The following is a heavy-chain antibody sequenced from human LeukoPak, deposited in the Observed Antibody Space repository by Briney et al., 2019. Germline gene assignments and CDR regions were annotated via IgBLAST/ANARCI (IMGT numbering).Heavy chain of an antibody. D-gene: IGHD3-22*01. CDR3: ARDRSYHDSSGYSWKLES. CDR2: IYSAGSS. Sequence: GGSLRLSCEASGFSVSNNYMSWVRQALGKGLEWVSVIYSAGSSLYAESVRGRFTISRDYSTNTLSLQMNSLRAEDTAVYYCARDRSYHDSSGYSWKLESWGQGILVTVSS. CDR1: GFSVSNNY. V-gene: IGHV3-53*01. J-gene: IGHJ4*02.